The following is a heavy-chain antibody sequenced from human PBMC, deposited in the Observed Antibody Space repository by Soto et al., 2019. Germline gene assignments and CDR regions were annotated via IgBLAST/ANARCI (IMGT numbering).Heavy chain of an antibody. V-gene: IGHV1-69*02. Sequence: ASVKVSCKASGGTFSSYTISWVRQAPGQGLEWMGRIIPILGIANYAQKFQGRVTITRDMSTSTAYMELSSLRSEDTAVYYCAALNNAFTGDLDYWGQGTLVTVSS. CDR3: AALNNAFTGDLDY. CDR1: GGTFSSYT. J-gene: IGHJ4*02. CDR2: IIPILGIA. D-gene: IGHD2-21*02.